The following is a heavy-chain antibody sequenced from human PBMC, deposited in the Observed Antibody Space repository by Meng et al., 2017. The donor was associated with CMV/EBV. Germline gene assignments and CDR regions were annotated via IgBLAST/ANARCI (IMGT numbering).Heavy chain of an antibody. D-gene: IGHD3-10*01. V-gene: IGHV3-30*04. CDR1: GFTFSSYA. CDR2: ISYDGSNK. Sequence: GGSLRLSCAASGFTFSSYAMHWVRQAPGKGLEWVAVISYDGSNKYYADSVKGRFTISRDNSKNTLYLQMNSLRAEDTAMYYCARDRGEADAFDIWGQGTMVTVSS. CDR3: ARDRGEADAFDI. J-gene: IGHJ3*02.